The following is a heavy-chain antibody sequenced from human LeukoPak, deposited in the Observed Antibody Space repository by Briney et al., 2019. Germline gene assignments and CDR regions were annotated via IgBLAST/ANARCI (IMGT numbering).Heavy chain of an antibody. D-gene: IGHD2-21*01. CDR3: AKDGHITYHYFHMDV. Sequence: GGSLRLSCAVSGFTFSSHAMSWVRPAPGKGLEGVSCISGSGGATWYADSVKGRFTISRDNSKNTLYLQMNDVRAEDTAKYYCAKDGHITYHYFHMDVWGKGTTVTVSS. CDR2: ISGSGGAT. CDR1: GFTFSSHA. V-gene: IGHV3-23*01. J-gene: IGHJ6*03.